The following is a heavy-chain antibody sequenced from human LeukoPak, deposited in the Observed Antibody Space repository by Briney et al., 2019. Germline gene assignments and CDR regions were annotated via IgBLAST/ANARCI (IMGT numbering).Heavy chain of an antibody. D-gene: IGHD3-10*01. CDR3: AKSWGGYGSGSYYNAGQLDY. J-gene: IGHJ4*02. V-gene: IGHV3-30*04. CDR2: ISYDGSNK. CDR1: GFTFSSYA. Sequence: GGSLRLSCAASGFTFSSYAMHWVRQAPGKGLEWVAVISYDGSNKYYADSVKGRFTISRDNSKNTLYLQMNSLRAEDTAVYYCAKSWGGYGSGSYYNAGQLDYWGQGTLVTVSS.